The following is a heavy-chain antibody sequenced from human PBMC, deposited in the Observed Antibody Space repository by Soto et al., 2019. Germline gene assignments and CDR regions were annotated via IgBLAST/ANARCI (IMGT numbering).Heavy chain of an antibody. D-gene: IGHD5-18*01. Sequence: QVQLVESGGGVVQPGRSLRLSCAASGFTFSSYGMHWVRQAPGKGLEWVAVIWYDGSNKYYADSVKGRFTISRDNSKNTLYLQMNSLRAEDTAVYYCATSTQRIQLWLRGRDYYGMDVWGQGTTVTVSS. V-gene: IGHV3-33*01. CDR3: ATSTQRIQLWLRGRDYYGMDV. CDR1: GFTFSSYG. CDR2: IWYDGSNK. J-gene: IGHJ6*02.